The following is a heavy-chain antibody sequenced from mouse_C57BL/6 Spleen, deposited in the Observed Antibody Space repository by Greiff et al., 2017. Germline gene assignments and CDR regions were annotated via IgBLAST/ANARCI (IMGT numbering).Heavy chain of an antibody. CDR3: AKNLGYYAMDD. CDR2: IYPGDGDT. J-gene: IGHJ4*01. Sequence: LVESGPELVKPGASVKISCKASGYAFSSSWMNWVKQRPGKGLEWIGRIYPGDGDTTYNGKFKGKATLTADKSSSTAYMQLSSMTYEDSEVYVCAKNLGYYAMDDWGQGTSVTVSS. V-gene: IGHV1-82*01. CDR1: GYAFSSSW.